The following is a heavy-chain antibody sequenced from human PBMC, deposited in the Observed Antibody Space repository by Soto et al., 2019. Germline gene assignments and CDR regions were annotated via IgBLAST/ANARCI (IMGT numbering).Heavy chain of an antibody. J-gene: IGHJ4*02. D-gene: IGHD2-2*01. Sequence: PSETLSLTCAVSGGSISSGGYSWSWIRQPPGKGLEWIGYIYHSGSTYYNPSLKSRVTISVDTSKNQFSLKLTSVTAADTAVYFCARGGIVVVPAAKRRPFDYWGQGTRVTVSS. CDR1: GGSISSGGYS. CDR2: IYHSGST. V-gene: IGHV4-30-2*01. CDR3: ARGGIVVVPAAKRRPFDY.